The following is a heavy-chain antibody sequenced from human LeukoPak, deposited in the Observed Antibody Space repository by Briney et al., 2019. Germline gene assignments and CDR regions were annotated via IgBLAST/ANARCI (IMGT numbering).Heavy chain of an antibody. CDR3: AKDNGCTWEWYGDNWFDP. CDR2: ISWNSGSI. Sequence: PGGSLRLSCAASGFTFDDYAMHWVRQAPGKGLEWVSGISWNSGSIGYADSVKGRFTISRDNAKNSLYLQMNSLRAEDTALYYCAKDNGCTWEWYGDNWFDPWGQGTLVTVSS. J-gene: IGHJ5*02. D-gene: IGHD3-3*01. CDR1: GFTFDDYA. V-gene: IGHV3-9*01.